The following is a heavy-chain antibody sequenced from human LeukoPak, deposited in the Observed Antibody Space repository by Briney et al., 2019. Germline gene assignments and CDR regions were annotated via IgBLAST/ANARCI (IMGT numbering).Heavy chain of an antibody. CDR1: RYTFTGYI. J-gene: IGHJ4*02. Sequence: ASVKVSCKPSRYTFTGYIMHWIRQAPGQGLEWMGWINPNSGDTKYAQKFQGRVTMNRDTSITTAYMDLSRLRSDDTAVYYCARRNSDLVRGDFDYWGQGALVTVSS. D-gene: IGHD3-9*01. CDR2: INPNSGDT. V-gene: IGHV1-2*02. CDR3: ARRNSDLVRGDFDY.